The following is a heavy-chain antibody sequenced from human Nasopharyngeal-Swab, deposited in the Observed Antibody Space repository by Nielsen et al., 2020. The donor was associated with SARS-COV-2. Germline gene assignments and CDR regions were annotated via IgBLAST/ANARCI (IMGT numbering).Heavy chain of an antibody. CDR1: GYTFTSYA. V-gene: IGHV7-4-1*02. CDR3: ARDRFSYYYDSSGYFDAFDI. CDR2: INTNTGSP. Sequence: ASVKVSCKASGYTFTSYAMNWVRQAPGQGLEWMGWINTNTGSPTYAQGFTGRFVFSLDTSVSTAYLQISSLKAEDIAVYYCARDRFSYYYDSSGYFDAFDIWGQGTMVTVSS. J-gene: IGHJ3*02. D-gene: IGHD3-22*01.